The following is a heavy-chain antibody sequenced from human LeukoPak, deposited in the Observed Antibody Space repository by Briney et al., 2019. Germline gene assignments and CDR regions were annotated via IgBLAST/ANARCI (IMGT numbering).Heavy chain of an antibody. CDR3: ARVSCSGGSCYSDFDY. V-gene: IGHV1-18*04. D-gene: IGHD2-15*01. CDR1: GYTFTSYY. J-gene: IGHJ4*02. CDR2: ISAYNGNT. Sequence: ASVKVSCKASGYTFTSYYMHWVRQAPGQGLEWMGWISAYNGNTNYAQKLQGRVTMTTDTSTSTAYMELRSLRSDDTAVYYCARVSCSGGSCYSDFDYWGQGTLVTVSS.